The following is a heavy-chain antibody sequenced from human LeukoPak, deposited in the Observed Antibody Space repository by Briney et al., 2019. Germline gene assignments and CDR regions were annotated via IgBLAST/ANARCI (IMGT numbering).Heavy chain of an antibody. V-gene: IGHV3-23*01. J-gene: IGHJ4*02. CDR1: GFTFSSYA. CDR2: ISYSGGTT. D-gene: IGHD3-10*01. CDR3: AKSFGKWNYGGTSI. Sequence: GGSLRLFCAASGFTFSSYAMSWVRQAPGKGLEWVSGISYSGGTTYHADSLKGRFVISRDNSKNTVYLQMNSLRAEDTAVYYCAKSFGKWNYGGTSIWGQGTLVTVSS.